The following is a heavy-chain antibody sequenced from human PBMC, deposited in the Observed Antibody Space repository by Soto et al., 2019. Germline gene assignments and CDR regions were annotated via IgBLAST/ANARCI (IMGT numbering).Heavy chain of an antibody. V-gene: IGHV3-21*01. Sequence: EVQLVESGGGLVKPGGSLRLSCAASGFTFNASNMNWVRQAPGKGLEWVSSITSTSLYIYYTDSIKGRFTISRDNAKNSLYLQMDSLRAEDTAVYYCARDGEQHLVLDYYCAMDVWGQGTTVTVSS. D-gene: IGHD3-10*01. CDR2: ITSTSLYI. CDR3: ARDGEQHLVLDYYCAMDV. CDR1: GFTFNASN. J-gene: IGHJ6*02.